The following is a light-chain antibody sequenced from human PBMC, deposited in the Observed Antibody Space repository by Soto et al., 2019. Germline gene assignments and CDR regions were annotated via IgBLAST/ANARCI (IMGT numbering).Light chain of an antibody. Sequence: EVVLTQSPGSLSFSPGDSATLSCRGSQSVTSNYLAWYQQKTGQAPRLLIFGASIRDTGIPARLSGSGSWTDFNLTISRLEPEDFAVYYCQQYGSSPGTFGQGTKVDIK. CDR2: GAS. V-gene: IGKV3-20*01. CDR3: QQYGSSPGT. CDR1: QSVTSNY. J-gene: IGKJ1*01.